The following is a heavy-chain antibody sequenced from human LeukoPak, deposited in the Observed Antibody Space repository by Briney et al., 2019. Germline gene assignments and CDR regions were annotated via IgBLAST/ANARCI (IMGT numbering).Heavy chain of an antibody. CDR2: ISHGGTT. V-gene: IGHV4-59*01. D-gene: IGHD2-2*01. CDR3: ARFEAGIVVVPVRQPRPPPPRYFDY. Sequence: SETLSLTCTVSGAFIGRDSWGWIRHPPGRGRGWIGYISHGGTTDYKASLESRVTISRDTSKNQFSLNLNSVTAADTAVYYCARFEAGIVVVPVRQPRPPPPRYFDYWGQGTLVTVSS. J-gene: IGHJ4*02. CDR1: GAFIGRDS.